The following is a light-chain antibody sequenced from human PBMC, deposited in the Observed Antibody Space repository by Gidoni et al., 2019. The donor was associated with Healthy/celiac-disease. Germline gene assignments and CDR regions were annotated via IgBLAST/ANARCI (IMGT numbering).Light chain of an antibody. J-gene: IGKJ1*01. CDR3: PPYNTWPSGGWT. V-gene: IGKV3-15*01. CDR2: GAS. CDR1: QSVSSN. Sequence: EIVMTQSPATLSVSPGERATLSCRASQSVSSNLAWYQQKPGQAPRLLIYGASTRATGIPARFRGSVSGTEFPLPLSRLQSEDFAVYYCPPYNTWPSGGWTFGQGTKVEIK.